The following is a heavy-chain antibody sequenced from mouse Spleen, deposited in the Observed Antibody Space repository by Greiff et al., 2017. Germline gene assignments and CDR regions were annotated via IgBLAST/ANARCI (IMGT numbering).Heavy chain of an antibody. Sequence: VQLQQPGAELVKPGASVKLSCKASGYTFTSYWMHWVKQRPGQGLEWIGMIHPNSGSTNYNEKFKSKATLTVDKSSSTAYMQLSSLTSEDSAVYYCARTLLYGGAMDYWGQGTSVTVSS. J-gene: IGHJ4*01. D-gene: IGHD1-1*01. V-gene: IGHV1-64*01. CDR2: IHPNSGST. CDR3: ARTLLYGGAMDY. CDR1: GYTFTSYW.